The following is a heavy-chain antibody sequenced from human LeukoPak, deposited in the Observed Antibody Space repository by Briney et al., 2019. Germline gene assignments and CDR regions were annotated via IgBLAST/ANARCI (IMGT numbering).Heavy chain of an antibody. CDR2: IYHSGST. CDR1: GYSISSGYY. D-gene: IGHD1-26*01. V-gene: IGHV4-38-2*02. J-gene: IGHJ4*02. Sequence: SETLSLTCTVSGYSISSGYYWGWIRQPPGKGLEWIGSIYHSGSTYYNPSLKSRVTISVDTSKNQFSLKLSSVTAADTAVYYCARGRGVGATAYFDYLGQGTLVTVSP. CDR3: ARGRGVGATAYFDY.